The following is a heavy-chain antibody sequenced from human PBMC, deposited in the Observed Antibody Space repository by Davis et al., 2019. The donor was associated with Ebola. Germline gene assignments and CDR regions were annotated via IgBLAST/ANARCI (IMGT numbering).Heavy chain of an antibody. CDR2: IKIKTDRGTT. V-gene: IGHV3-15*01. CDR3: TTDCRSQLLCGWFDP. D-gene: IGHD2-2*01. Sequence: ETLSLTCTASGCTISNASMSWVRQAPGKGLEWAGGIKIKTDRGTTDYSTPVKGRFTISRDDSKNTLYLQMNSLKTEDTAVYYCTTDCRSQLLCGWFDPWGQGTLVTVSS. CDR1: GCTISNAS. J-gene: IGHJ5*02.